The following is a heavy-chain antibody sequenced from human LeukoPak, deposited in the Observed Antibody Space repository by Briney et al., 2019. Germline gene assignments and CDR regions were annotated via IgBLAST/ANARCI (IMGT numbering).Heavy chain of an antibody. D-gene: IGHD3-10*01. CDR1: GGTFSSYA. J-gene: IGHJ4*02. CDR3: ARVMVRGVTDY. Sequence: ASVKVSCKASGGTFSSYAISWVRQAPGQGLEWMGGIIPIFGTANYAQKFQGRVTITADESTSTAYMELSSLRSEDTAVYYCARVMVRGVTDYWGQGTLVSVSS. CDR2: IIPIFGTA. V-gene: IGHV1-69*13.